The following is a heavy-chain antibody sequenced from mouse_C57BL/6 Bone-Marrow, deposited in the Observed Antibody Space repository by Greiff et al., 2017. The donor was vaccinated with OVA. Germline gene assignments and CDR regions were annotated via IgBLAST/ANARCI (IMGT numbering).Heavy chain of an antibody. V-gene: IGHV5-12*01. D-gene: IGHD1-1*01. CDR3: ARHYYGSSLDWYFDV. CDR2: ISNGGGST. J-gene: IGHJ1*03. Sequence: EVNLVESGGGLVQPGGSLKLSCAASGFTFSDYYMYWVRQTPEKRLEWVAYISNGGGSTYYPDTVKGRFTISRDNAKNTLYLQMSRLKSEDTAMYYCARHYYGSSLDWYFDVWGTGTTVTVSS. CDR1: GFTFSDYY.